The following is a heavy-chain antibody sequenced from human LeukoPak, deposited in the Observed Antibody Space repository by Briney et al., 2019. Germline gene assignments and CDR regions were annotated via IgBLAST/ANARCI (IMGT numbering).Heavy chain of an antibody. J-gene: IGHJ5*02. CDR3: AREGMVRGYNWFDP. CDR2: IYYSGST. V-gene: IGHV4-59*01. Sequence: IPSETLSLTCTVSGGSISSYYWSWIRQPPGKGLEWIGYIYYSGSTNYNPSLKSRVTISVDTSKNQFPLKLSSVTAADTAVYYCAREGMVRGYNWFDPWGQGTLVTVSS. CDR1: GGSISSYY. D-gene: IGHD3-10*01.